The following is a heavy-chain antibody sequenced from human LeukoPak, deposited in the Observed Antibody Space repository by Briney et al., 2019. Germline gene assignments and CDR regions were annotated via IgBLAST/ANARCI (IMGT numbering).Heavy chain of an antibody. J-gene: IGHJ4*02. V-gene: IGHV3-23*01. Sequence: QTGGSLRLSCAASGFTFSSYAMSWVRHAPGKGLEWVSAISGSGGSTYYADSVKGRFTISRDNSKNTLYLQMNSLRAEDTAVYYCADSSGYRLIDYWGQGTLVTVSS. CDR1: GFTFSSYA. CDR3: ADSSGYRLIDY. CDR2: ISGSGGST. D-gene: IGHD3-22*01.